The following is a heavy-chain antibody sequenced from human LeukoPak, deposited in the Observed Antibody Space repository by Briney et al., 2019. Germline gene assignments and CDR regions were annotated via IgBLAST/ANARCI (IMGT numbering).Heavy chain of an antibody. Sequence: SVKVSCRASGGIFSSYGVSWVRQAPGQGLEWMGGIIPIFGTTNYAQKFQGRVTITTDESTSIAYMELSSLRSEDTAVYYCGEGVLNRGSRLGHYYYMDVWDKGTTVTVSS. V-gene: IGHV1-69*05. CDR1: GGIFSSYG. D-gene: IGHD1-26*01. J-gene: IGHJ6*03. CDR3: GEGVLNRGSRLGHYYYMDV. CDR2: IIPIFGTT.